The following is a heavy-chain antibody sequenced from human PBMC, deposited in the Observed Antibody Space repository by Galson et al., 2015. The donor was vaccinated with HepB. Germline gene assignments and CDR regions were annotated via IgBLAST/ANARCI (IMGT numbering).Heavy chain of an antibody. Sequence: SLRLSCAASGFTFSSYAMHWVRQAPGKGLEWVAVISYDGSNKYYADSVKGRFTISRDNSKNTLYLQMNSLRAEDTAAYYCARDLIPAVAGTGDWFDPWGQGTLVTVSS. CDR1: GFTFSSYA. V-gene: IGHV3-30*04. CDR3: ARDLIPAVAGTGDWFDP. CDR2: ISYDGSNK. D-gene: IGHD6-19*01. J-gene: IGHJ5*02.